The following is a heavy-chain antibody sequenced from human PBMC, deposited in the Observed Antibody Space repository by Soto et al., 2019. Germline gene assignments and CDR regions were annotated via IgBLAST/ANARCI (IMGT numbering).Heavy chain of an antibody. D-gene: IGHD2-15*01. Sequence: QVQLVQSGAEVKKPGSSVKVSCKASGGTFSSYAISWMRQAPGQGLEWMGGIIPIFGTANYAQKFQGRVTITADEPTSRAYMELSSLRSEDTAVYYCAQPTQNYYYYGMDVWGQGTTVTVSS. J-gene: IGHJ6*02. CDR1: GGTFSSYA. V-gene: IGHV1-69*12. CDR2: IIPIFGTA. CDR3: AQPTQNYYYYGMDV.